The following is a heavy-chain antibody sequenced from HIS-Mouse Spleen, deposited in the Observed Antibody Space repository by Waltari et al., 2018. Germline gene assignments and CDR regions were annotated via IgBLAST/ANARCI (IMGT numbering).Heavy chain of an antibody. CDR3: ARVGLGIAFDI. V-gene: IGHV1-2*02. CDR1: GYTFTGNY. CDR2: INPNSGGT. Sequence: QVQLVQSGAEVKRPGAAAKVACKASGYTFTGNYRHWVRQAPGQGLEWMGWINPNSGGTNYAQKFQGRVTMTRDTSISTAYMELSRLRSDDTAVYYCARVGLGIAFDIWGQGTMVTVSS. D-gene: IGHD7-27*01. J-gene: IGHJ3*02.